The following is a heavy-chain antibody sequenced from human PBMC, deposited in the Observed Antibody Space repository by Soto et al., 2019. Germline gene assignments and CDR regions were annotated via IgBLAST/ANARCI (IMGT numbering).Heavy chain of an antibody. CDR3: ARDAFCGSGTCRVGHWFDP. J-gene: IGHJ5*02. D-gene: IGHD2-21*01. CDR1: GVAMTYGGYS. CDR2: VNHRGSA. Sequence: SETLSLTCSVSGVAMTYGGYSWSWIRQSPEKGLEWIGGVNHRGSANYNPSLESRVTMSVDTSKNQFSLKLTTVTAADSAVYYCARDAFCGSGTCRVGHWFDPWGQGTLVTVSS. V-gene: IGHV4-61*08.